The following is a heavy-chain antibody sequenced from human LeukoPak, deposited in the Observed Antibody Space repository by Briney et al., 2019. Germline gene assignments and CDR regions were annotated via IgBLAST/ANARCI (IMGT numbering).Heavy chain of an antibody. Sequence: SETLSLTCTVSGGSISGSSYYWGWIRQPPGKGLEWIGSIYYSGSTYYNPSLKSRVTISVDTSKNQFSLKLNSVTATDTAVYYCASVQMGAFDYWGQGTLVTVSS. J-gene: IGHJ4*02. V-gene: IGHV4-39*01. D-gene: IGHD1-26*01. CDR1: GGSISGSSYY. CDR3: ASVQMGAFDY. CDR2: IYYSGST.